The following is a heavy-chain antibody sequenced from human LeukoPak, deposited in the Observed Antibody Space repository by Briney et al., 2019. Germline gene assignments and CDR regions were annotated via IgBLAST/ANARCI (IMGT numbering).Heavy chain of an antibody. J-gene: IGHJ6*03. V-gene: IGHV3-23*01. CDR1: GFTFSRYA. Sequence: PGGSLRLSCAASGFTFSRYAMSWVRQAPGKGLEWVSAISDNGGSTNYADSVKGRFTISRDNSKNTLYLQMNSLRAEDTAIYYCAKDCRDSSGAYYYMDVWGKGTTVTVSS. CDR2: ISDNGGST. CDR3: AKDCRDSSGAYYYMDV. D-gene: IGHD3-22*01.